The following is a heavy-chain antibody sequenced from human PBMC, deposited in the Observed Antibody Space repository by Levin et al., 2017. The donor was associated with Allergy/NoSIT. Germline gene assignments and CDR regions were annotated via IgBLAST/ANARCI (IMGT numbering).Heavy chain of an antibody. D-gene: IGHD4-17*01. J-gene: IGHJ4*02. V-gene: IGHV3-11*01. Sequence: GESLKISCAASGFTFSDYYMSWIRQAPGKGLEWVSYISSSGSTIYYADSVKGRFTISRDNAKNSLYLQVNSLRAEDTAVYYCARDSVGDYDFRYFDYWGQGTLVTVSS. CDR2: ISSSGSTI. CDR1: GFTFSDYY. CDR3: ARDSVGDYDFRYFDY.